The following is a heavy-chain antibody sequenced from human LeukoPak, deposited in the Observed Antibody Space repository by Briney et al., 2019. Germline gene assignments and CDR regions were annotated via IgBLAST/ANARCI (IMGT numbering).Heavy chain of an antibody. V-gene: IGHV3-74*01. CDR1: GFTFSSYW. CDR2: INPDGTVT. J-gene: IGHJ2*01. CDR3: VRDSPSGCFDL. Sequence: PGGSLRLSCAASGFTFSSYWMHWVRQAPGKGLVWVSPINPDGTVTTYADSVKGRFTISRDNAKNTLYLQMNSLRVEDTAVYYCVRDSPSGCFDLWGRGTLVTVSS. D-gene: IGHD6-19*01.